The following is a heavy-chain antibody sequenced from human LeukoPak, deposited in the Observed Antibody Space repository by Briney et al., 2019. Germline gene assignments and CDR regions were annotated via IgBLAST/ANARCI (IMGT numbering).Heavy chain of an antibody. CDR3: ARDPDITMIVLNYGMDV. J-gene: IGHJ6*02. V-gene: IGHV3-23*01. D-gene: IGHD3-22*01. Sequence: GGSLRLSCAASGFTFSSYAMSWVRQAPGKGLEWVSAISGSGGSTYYADSVKGRFTISRDNSKNTLYLQMNSLRAEDTAVYYCARDPDITMIVLNYGMDVWGQGTTVTVSS. CDR2: ISGSGGST. CDR1: GFTFSSYA.